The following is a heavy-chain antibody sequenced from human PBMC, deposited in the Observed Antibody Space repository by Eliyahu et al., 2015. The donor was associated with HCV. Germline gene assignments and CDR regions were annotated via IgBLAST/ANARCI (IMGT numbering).Heavy chain of an antibody. CDR3: ARDLNYCSGGSCYSWGMDV. J-gene: IGHJ6*02. CDR2: ISSSSSYI. Sequence: EVQLVESGGGLVKPGGSLXLSXAASGFXFXXYXXNWVRQAPGKGLEWVSSISSSSSYIYYADSVKGRFTISRDNAKNSLYLQMNSLRAEDTAVYYCARDLNYCSGGSCYSWGMDVWGQGTTVTVSS. V-gene: IGHV3-21*01. CDR1: GFXFXXYX. D-gene: IGHD2-15*01.